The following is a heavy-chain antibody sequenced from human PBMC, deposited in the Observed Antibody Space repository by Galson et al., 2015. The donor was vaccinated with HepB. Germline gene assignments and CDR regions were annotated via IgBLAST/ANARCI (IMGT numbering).Heavy chain of an antibody. Sequence: SLRLSCAASGFTFSSYAMHWVRQAPGKGLEWVAVISYDGSNKYYADSVKGRFTISRDNSKNTLYLQMNSLRAEDTAVYYCARGSAAAGVSEFDYWGQGTLVTVSS. CDR2: ISYDGSNK. V-gene: IGHV3-30-3*01. CDR3: ARGSAAAGVSEFDY. D-gene: IGHD6-13*01. J-gene: IGHJ4*02. CDR1: GFTFSSYA.